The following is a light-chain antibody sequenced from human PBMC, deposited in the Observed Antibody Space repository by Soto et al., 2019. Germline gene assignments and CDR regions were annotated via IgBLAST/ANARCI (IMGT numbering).Light chain of an antibody. Sequence: QSALTQPASVSGSPGQSITISCTGTSSDVGGYNFVSWYQQHPGKAPKVMIYEVSNQPSGVSNRFSGSKSGNTASLTISGLQAEDEGDYYCSSYASNYNLVFGGGTKVTVL. CDR3: SSYASNYNLV. CDR2: EVS. V-gene: IGLV2-14*01. CDR1: SSDVGGYNF. J-gene: IGLJ3*02.